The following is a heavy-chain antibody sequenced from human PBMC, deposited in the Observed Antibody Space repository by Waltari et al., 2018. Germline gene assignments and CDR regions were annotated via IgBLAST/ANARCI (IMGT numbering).Heavy chain of an antibody. CDR1: GFSLRSFE. CDR2: ISSTGNTK. Sequence: VQLAESGGGLIQPGGFLRLSCAASGFSLRSFEMSWVRQAPGKGLEWVSFISSTGNTKYYVDSVKGRFTVSRDNARNTLYLEMDRLRAEDTAIYYCARDHYGDYLDSWGQGTLITVSS. D-gene: IGHD4-17*01. J-gene: IGHJ4*02. CDR3: ARDHYGDYLDS. V-gene: IGHV3-48*03.